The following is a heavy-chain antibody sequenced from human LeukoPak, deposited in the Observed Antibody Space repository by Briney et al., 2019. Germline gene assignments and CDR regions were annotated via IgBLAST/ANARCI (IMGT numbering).Heavy chain of an antibody. Sequence: GGSLRLSCAASGFTISGYWMHWVRQAPGKGLVWVSRINSDGSSTSYADSVKGRFTISRDNAKNTLYLQMNNVRAEDTAVYSCARGPYTFDYWGQGTLVTVSS. J-gene: IGHJ4*02. CDR1: GFTISGYW. V-gene: IGHV3-74*01. CDR3: ARGPYTFDY. CDR2: INSDGSST. D-gene: IGHD2-2*02.